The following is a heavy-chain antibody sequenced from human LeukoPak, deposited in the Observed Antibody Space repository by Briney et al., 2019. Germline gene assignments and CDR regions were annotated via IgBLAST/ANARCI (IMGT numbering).Heavy chain of an antibody. V-gene: IGHV1-18*01. Sequence: ASVKVSCKASGYTFTSYGISWARQAPGQGLEWMGWISAYNGNTNYAQKLQGRVTMTTDTSTSTAYMELRSLRSDDTAVYYCARGDIVATMGYYYYYMDVWGKGTTVTISS. CDR1: GYTFTSYG. CDR2: ISAYNGNT. D-gene: IGHD5-12*01. CDR3: ARGDIVATMGYYYYYMDV. J-gene: IGHJ6*03.